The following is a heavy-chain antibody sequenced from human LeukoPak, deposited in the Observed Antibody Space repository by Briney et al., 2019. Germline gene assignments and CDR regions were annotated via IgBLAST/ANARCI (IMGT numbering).Heavy chain of an antibody. CDR1: GFTFSSYA. CDR2: ISGSGGST. V-gene: IGHV3-23*01. CDR3: ATDCSSTSCLAYYYYGMDV. Sequence: PGGSLRLSCAASGFTFSSYAMSWVRQAPGKGLEWVSAISGSGGSTYYADSVKGRFTISRDNSKNTLYLQMNSLRAEDTAVHYCATDCSSTSCLAYYYYGMDVWGQGTTVTVSS. D-gene: IGHD2-2*01. J-gene: IGHJ6*02.